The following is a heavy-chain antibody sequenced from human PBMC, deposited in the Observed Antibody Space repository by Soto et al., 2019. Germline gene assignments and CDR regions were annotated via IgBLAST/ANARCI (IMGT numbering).Heavy chain of an antibody. V-gene: IGHV1-18*01. D-gene: IGHD2-2*01. J-gene: IGHJ6*02. CDR3: ARDNYLGYCSSKSCSAAAYGMDV. CDR1: GYTFTSYG. Sequence: ASVKVSCKASGYTFTSYGISWVRQAPGQGLEWMGWISAYNGNTNYAQKLQGRVTMTTDTSTSTAYMELRSLRSDDTAVYYCARDNYLGYCSSKSCSAAAYGMDVWGQGTTVTVSS. CDR2: ISAYNGNT.